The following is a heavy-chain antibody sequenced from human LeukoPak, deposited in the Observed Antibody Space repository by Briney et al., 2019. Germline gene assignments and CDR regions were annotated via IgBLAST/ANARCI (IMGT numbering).Heavy chain of an antibody. J-gene: IGHJ6*03. D-gene: IGHD1-20*01. CDR1: GGSISSYY. Sequence: SQTLSLTSTVSGGSISSYYWSWIRHPPARGLEWVGYIPYSGNPTYHPSLTGRVTISVDRSKTQVSLKLRSCTAADTAVYYCARQNRGGGLTGTLGQSYYYYYMDVWGKGTTVTVSS. CDR2: IPYSGNP. V-gene: IGHV4-59*12. CDR3: ARQNRGGGLTGTLGQSYYYYYMDV.